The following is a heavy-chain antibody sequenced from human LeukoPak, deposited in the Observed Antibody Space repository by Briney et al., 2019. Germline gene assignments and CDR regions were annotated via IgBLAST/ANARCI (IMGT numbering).Heavy chain of an antibody. CDR2: IRSKAYGGTT. D-gene: IGHD6-19*01. CDR3: TRSGWYDPSDY. V-gene: IGHV3-49*03. CDR1: VFTFGDYA. Sequence: PGGSLRLSCTASVFTFGDYAMSWFRQAPGKGLEWVGLIRSKAYGGTTEYAASVKGRFTISRDDSKSIAYLQMNSLKTEDTAVYYCTRSGWYDPSDYCGQGTLVTVSS. J-gene: IGHJ4*02.